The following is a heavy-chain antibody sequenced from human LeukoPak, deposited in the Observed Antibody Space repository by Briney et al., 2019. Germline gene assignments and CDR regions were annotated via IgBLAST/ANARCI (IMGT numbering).Heavy chain of an antibody. V-gene: IGHV4-34*01. CDR1: GGSFSGYY. J-gene: IGHJ3*02. D-gene: IGHD3-22*01. Sequence: SETLSLTCAVYGGSFSGYYWSWIRQPPGKGLEWIGSIYHSGSTYYNPSLKSRVTISVDTSKNQFSLKLSSVTAADTAVYYCATRAYYDSSGYHMETDAFDIWGQGTMVTVSS. CDR3: ATRAYYDSSGYHMETDAFDI. CDR2: IYHSGST.